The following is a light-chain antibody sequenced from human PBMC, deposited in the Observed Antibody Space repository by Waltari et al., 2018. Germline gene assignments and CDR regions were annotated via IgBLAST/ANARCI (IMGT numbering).Light chain of an antibody. CDR1: SSDIGPYNF. CDR2: EVT. Sequence: CTGASSDIGPYNFVSWYQQHPGKAPKLIIYEVTTRPSGVPDRFSGSKSGNTASLTVSGLQTEDEADYYCSSYTDTNNFVFGTGTKVTVL. V-gene: IGLV2-8*01. J-gene: IGLJ1*01. CDR3: SSYTDTNNFV.